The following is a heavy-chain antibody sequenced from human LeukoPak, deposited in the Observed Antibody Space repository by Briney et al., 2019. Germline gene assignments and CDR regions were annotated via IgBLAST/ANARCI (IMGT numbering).Heavy chain of an antibody. D-gene: IGHD6-13*01. CDR2: ISGSGGSK. CDR1: GFSFSSYC. J-gene: IGHJ4*02. Sequence: GGSLRLSCAASGFSFSSYCMSWVRQAPGKGLEWVAGISGSGGSKSYADSVKGRFTISRDNYRNTLYLQMDSPRAEDTAVYYCAILPGYSSGWYEVNYWGQGTLVTVSS. V-gene: IGHV3-23*01. CDR3: AILPGYSSGWYEVNY.